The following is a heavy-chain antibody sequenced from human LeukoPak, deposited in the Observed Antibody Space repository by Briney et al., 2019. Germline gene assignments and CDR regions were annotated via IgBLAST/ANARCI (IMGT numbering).Heavy chain of an antibody. CDR2: ISEDGGST. V-gene: IGHV3-43*02. D-gene: IGHD6-6*01. CDR3: AKDILAAPVGDYFDY. CDR1: GFTFDDYA. Sequence: GGSVRLSCAASGFTFDDYAMHWARHARGKGLEWGSHISEDGGSTYYAGCVKDQFTISRDNSKNCLYLQMNSLRTEDTALYYCAKDILAAPVGDYFDYWGQGTLVTVSS. J-gene: IGHJ4*02.